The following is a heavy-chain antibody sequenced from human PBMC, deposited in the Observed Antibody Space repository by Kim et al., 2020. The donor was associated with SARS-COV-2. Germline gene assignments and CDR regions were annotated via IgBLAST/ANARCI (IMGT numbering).Heavy chain of an antibody. CDR3: ARAQGSPITIFGVVIIREYYYYGMDV. J-gene: IGHJ6*02. Sequence: SETLSLTCAVYGGSFSGYYWSWIRQPPGKGLEWIGEINHSGSTNYNPSLKSRVTISVDTSKNQFSLKLSSVTAADTAVYYCARAQGSPITIFGVVIIREYYYYGMDVWGQGTTVTVSS. CDR2: INHSGST. D-gene: IGHD3-3*01. CDR1: GGSFSGYY. V-gene: IGHV4-34*01.